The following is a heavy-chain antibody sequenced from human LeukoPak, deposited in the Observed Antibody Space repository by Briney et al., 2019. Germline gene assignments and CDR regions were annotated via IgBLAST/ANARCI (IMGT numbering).Heavy chain of an antibody. CDR1: GGSISSYY. Sequence: SETLSLTCTVSGGSISSYYWSWIRQPPGKGLEWIGYIYYSGSTNYNPPLKSRVTISVDTSKNQFSLKLSSVTAADTAVYYCARGSEGSGSYYPPPHFDYWGQGTLVTVSS. CDR3: ARGSEGSGSYYPPPHFDY. J-gene: IGHJ4*02. D-gene: IGHD1-26*01. CDR2: IYYSGST. V-gene: IGHV4-59*01.